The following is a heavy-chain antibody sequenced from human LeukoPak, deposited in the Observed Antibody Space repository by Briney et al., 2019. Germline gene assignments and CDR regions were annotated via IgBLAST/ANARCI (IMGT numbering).Heavy chain of an antibody. CDR2: ISSSSSYI. CDR1: GFTFSSYS. D-gene: IGHD3-10*01. Sequence: GGSLRLSGAASGFTFSSYSMNWVRQAPGKGLEWVSSISSSSSYIYYADSVKGRFTISRDNAKNSLYLQMNSLRAEDTAVYYCARESSGSGSYYYYYYYGMDVWGQGTTVTVSS. CDR3: ARESSGSGSYYYYYYYGMDV. V-gene: IGHV3-21*01. J-gene: IGHJ6*02.